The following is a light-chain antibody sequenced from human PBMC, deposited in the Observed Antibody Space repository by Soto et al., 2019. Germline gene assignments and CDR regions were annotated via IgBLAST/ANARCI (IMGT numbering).Light chain of an antibody. J-gene: IGKJ5*01. CDR1: QSVSSSY. CDR3: KQYGSSIN. V-gene: IGKV3-20*01. CDR2: GAS. Sequence: EIVLTQSPGTLSLSPGEIATLSCRASQSVSSSYLAWYQQKPGQAPRLLIYGASSRATGIPDRFSGSGSGTDFTLTISRLEPEDFAVYYCKQYGSSINFGQGTRLEIK.